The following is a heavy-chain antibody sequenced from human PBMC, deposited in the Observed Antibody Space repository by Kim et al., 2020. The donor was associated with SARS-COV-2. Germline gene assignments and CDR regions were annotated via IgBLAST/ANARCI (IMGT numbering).Heavy chain of an antibody. Sequence: SVKVSCKASGGTFSSYAISWVRQAPGQGLEWMGGIIPIFGTANYAQKFQGRVTITADESTSTAYMELSSLRSEDTAVYYCARGMITFGGVPIWCGMDVWGQGTTVTVSS. CDR1: GGTFSSYA. V-gene: IGHV1-69*13. D-gene: IGHD3-16*01. CDR3: ARGMITFGGVPIWCGMDV. J-gene: IGHJ6*02. CDR2: IIPIFGTA.